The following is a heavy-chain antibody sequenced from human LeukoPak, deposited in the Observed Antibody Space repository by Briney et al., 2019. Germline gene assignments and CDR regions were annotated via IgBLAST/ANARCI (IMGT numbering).Heavy chain of an antibody. Sequence: ATVKISCKVSGYTFTDYYMHWVQQAPGEGLEWMGLVDPEDGETIHAEKFQGRVTITADTSTDTAYMELSSLRSEDTAVYYCATRGATTGGDYWGQGTLVTVSS. CDR2: VDPEDGET. CDR3: ATRGATTGGDY. J-gene: IGHJ4*02. V-gene: IGHV1-69-2*01. CDR1: GYTFTDYY. D-gene: IGHD1-26*01.